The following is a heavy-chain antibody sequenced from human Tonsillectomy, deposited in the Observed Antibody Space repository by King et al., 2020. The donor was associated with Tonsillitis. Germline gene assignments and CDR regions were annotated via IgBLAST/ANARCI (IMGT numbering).Heavy chain of an antibody. J-gene: IGHJ4*02. V-gene: IGHV1-2*02. CDR2: INPNSGGT. Sequence: QLVQSGAEVKKPGASVKVSCKASGYTFTGYYMHWVRQAPGQGLEWRGWINPNSGGTNYAQKFQGRVTMTRDTSISTAYMELSRLRSDDTAVYYCARDVVPGYCSSTSCYHQDYWGQGTLVTVSS. CDR3: ARDVVPGYCSSTSCYHQDY. CDR1: GYTFTGYY. D-gene: IGHD2-2*01.